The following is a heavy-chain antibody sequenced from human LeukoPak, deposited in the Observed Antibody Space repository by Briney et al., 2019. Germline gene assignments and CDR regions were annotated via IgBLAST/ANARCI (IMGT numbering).Heavy chain of an antibody. CDR2: ISASSSSI. J-gene: IGHJ6*02. CDR3: ARARRDIVVVVAEYGMDV. CDR1: GFTFSSYS. V-gene: IGHV3-21*01. D-gene: IGHD2-15*01. Sequence: MAGGSLRLSCAASGFTFSSYSMHWVRQAPGKGLEWVSSISASSSSIYYADSVKGRFTISRDNAKNSLYLQMNSLRAEDTAVYYCARARRDIVVVVAEYGMDVWGQGTTVTVSS.